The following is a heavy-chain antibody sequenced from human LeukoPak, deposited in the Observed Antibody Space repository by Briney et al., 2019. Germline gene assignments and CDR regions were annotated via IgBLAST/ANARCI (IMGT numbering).Heavy chain of an antibody. J-gene: IGHJ4*02. V-gene: IGHV3-33*01. CDR2: IWYDGSDK. CDR1: GYTFSSHG. D-gene: IGHD2-21*01. Sequence: QPGRSLRLSCAVSGYTFSSHGMHWVRQAPGKGLEWVAAIWYDGSDKYYADSVKGRFTISRDNSKNMLYLQMDSLRAEDTALYYCARLWGSVSGYFDYWGQGTLVSVSS. CDR3: ARLWGSVSGYFDY.